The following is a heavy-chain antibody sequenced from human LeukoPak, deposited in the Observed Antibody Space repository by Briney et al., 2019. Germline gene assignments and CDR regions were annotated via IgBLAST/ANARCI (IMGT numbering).Heavy chain of an antibody. J-gene: IGHJ4*02. D-gene: IGHD5-24*01. Sequence: ASETLSLTCTVSGGSISGYYWNWIRQPPGKGLEWIGYIYYSGSTYYSPSLKSRVTISVDTSKNQFSLKLSSVTAADTAVYYCARSRWLQLPFDYWGQGTLVTVSS. CDR1: GGSISGYY. CDR2: IYYSGST. CDR3: ARSRWLQLPFDY. V-gene: IGHV4-59*08.